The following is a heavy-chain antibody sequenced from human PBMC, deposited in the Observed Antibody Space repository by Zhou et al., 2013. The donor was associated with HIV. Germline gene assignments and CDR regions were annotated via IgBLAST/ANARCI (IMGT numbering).Heavy chain of an antibody. J-gene: IGHJ4*02. CDR1: GGSISSNY. Sequence: QVQLQESGPGLVKPSETLSLTCTVSGGSISSNYWSWIRQPAGKGLEWIGRIYSNENTNNNPSLKSRVTMSVDTSKNQFSLTLSSVTAADTAVYYCAKEGSGRALDYWGQGTLGHGLL. D-gene: IGHD2-15*01. V-gene: IGHV4-4*07. CDR2: IYSNENT. CDR3: AKEGSGRALDY.